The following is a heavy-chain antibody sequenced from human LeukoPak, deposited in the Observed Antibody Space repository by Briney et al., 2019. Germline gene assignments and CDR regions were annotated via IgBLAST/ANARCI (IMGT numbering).Heavy chain of an antibody. CDR2: IYYSGST. D-gene: IGHD3-10*01. Sequence: SETLSLTCTVSGGSISGSSYYWGWIRQPPGKGLEWIGSIYYSGSTYYNPSLKSRVTISVDTSKNQFSLKLSSVTAADTAVYYCARQAAWTGDYWGQGTLVTVSS. J-gene: IGHJ4*02. V-gene: IGHV4-39*01. CDR1: GGSISGSSYY. CDR3: ARQAAWTGDY.